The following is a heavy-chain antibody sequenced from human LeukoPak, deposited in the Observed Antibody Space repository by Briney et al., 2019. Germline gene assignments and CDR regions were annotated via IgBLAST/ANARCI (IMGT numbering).Heavy chain of an antibody. J-gene: IGHJ4*02. CDR2: INPNSGDT. V-gene: IGHV1-2*02. CDR1: RSTFTDYY. CDR3: AREYYFDY. Sequence: SATLFYPASRSTFTDYYIHSVRQAPGQGLEWMGWINPNSGDTKNPQKFQGRVTMTRDTSISTAYMELSRLRSDDTAVYYCAREYYFDYWGQGTLVTVSS.